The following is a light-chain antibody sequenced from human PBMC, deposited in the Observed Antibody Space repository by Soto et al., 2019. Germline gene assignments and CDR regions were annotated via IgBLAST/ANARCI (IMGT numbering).Light chain of an antibody. Sequence: EIVLTQSPATQSVSPGERLTLSCRASQSVSSNLAWYQQKPGQAPRLLIYGASNRATGIPDRFSGSGSGTDFTLTISRLEPEDFAVYYCQQYGSSGTFGQGTKVDIK. CDR3: QQYGSSGT. CDR2: GAS. J-gene: IGKJ1*01. CDR1: QSVSSN. V-gene: IGKV3-20*01.